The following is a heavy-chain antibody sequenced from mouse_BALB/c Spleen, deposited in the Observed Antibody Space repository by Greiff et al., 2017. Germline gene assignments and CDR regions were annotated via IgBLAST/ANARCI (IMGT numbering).Heavy chain of an antibody. J-gene: IGHJ3*01. V-gene: IGHV5-6-3*01. CDR1: GFTFSSYG. D-gene: IGHD2-3*01. CDR2: INSNGGST. CDR3: ARDSVIYDGYYAWFAY. Sequence: DVMLVESGGGLVQPGGSLKLSCAASGFTFSSYGMSWVRQTPDKRLELVATINSNGGSTYYPDSVKGRFTISRDNAKNTLYLQMSSLKSEDTAMYYCARDSVIYDGYYAWFAYWGQGTLVTVSA.